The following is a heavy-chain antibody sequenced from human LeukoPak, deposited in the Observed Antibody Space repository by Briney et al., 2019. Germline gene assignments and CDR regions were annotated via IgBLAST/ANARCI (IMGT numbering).Heavy chain of an antibody. CDR3: AKDIAGYSYGFAPIEY. J-gene: IGHJ4*02. CDR1: GFTFDDYA. D-gene: IGHD5-18*01. V-gene: IGHV3-9*01. CDR2: ISWNSGSI. Sequence: GRSLRLSCAASGFTFDDYAMHWVRQAPGKGLEWVSGISWNSGSIGYADSVKGRFTISRDNAKNSLYLQMNSLRGEDTALYYCAKDIAGYSYGFAPIEYRGQGTLATVSS.